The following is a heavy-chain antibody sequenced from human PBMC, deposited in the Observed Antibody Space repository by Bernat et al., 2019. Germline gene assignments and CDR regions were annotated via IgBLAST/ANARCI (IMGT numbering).Heavy chain of an antibody. J-gene: IGHJ4*02. CDR3: ARSDY. V-gene: IGHV3-30*03. Sequence: QVQLVESGGGVVQPGRSLRLSCAASGFTFSSYGMHWVRQAPGKGLEWVAVISYDGSNKYYADSVKGRVTISRDNSKNTLYLQMNSLRAEDTAVYYCARSDYWGQGTLVTVSS. CDR1: GFTFSSYG. CDR2: ISYDGSNK.